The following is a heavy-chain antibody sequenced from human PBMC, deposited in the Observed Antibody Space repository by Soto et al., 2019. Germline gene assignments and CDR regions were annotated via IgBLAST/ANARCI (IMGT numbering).Heavy chain of an antibody. CDR2: INHSGST. CDR3: ALFTAVAELFDY. CDR1: GGSFSGYY. J-gene: IGHJ4*02. V-gene: IGHV4-34*01. D-gene: IGHD6-19*01. Sequence: QVQLQQWGAGLLKPSETLSLTCAVYGGSFSGYYWSWIRQPPGKGLEWIGEINHSGSTNYNPSLKSRVTISVDTSKNQFSLKLSSVTAADTAVYYCALFTAVAELFDYWGQGTLVTVSS.